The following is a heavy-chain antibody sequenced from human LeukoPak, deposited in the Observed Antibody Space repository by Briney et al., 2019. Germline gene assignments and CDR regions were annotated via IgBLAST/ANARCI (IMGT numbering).Heavy chain of an antibody. V-gene: IGHV3-30*04. CDR2: ISYDGSNE. D-gene: IGHD2-2*01. CDR1: GFTFRNYA. Sequence: GRSLRLSCAASGFTFRNYAMHWVRQAPGKGLEWVAIISYDGSNENYADTVKGRFTISRDNSENTLFLQMNSLRPEDTAVYYCARPVYCSTTSCSDPAASDPWGQGTLVTVSS. CDR3: ARPVYCSTTSCSDPAASDP. J-gene: IGHJ5*02.